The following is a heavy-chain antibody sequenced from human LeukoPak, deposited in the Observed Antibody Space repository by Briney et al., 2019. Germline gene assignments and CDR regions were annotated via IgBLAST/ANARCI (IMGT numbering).Heavy chain of an antibody. CDR3: ARDSYDILSSPDY. CDR2: ISSSSSYI. V-gene: IGHV3-21*01. Sequence: GGSLRLSCAASGFTFSSYSMNWVRQAPGKGLEWVSSISSSSSYIYYAGSVKGRFTISRDNAKNSLYLQMNSLRAEDTAVYYCARDSYDILSSPDYWGQGTLVTVSS. J-gene: IGHJ4*02. D-gene: IGHD3-9*01. CDR1: GFTFSSYS.